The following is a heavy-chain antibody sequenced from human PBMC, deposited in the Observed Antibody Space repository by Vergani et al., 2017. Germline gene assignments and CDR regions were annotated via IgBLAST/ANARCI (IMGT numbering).Heavy chain of an antibody. V-gene: IGHV4-59*02. CDR2: VSFRGDT. Sequence: QVKLQESGPGLVKPSETLSLTCTVSGASVNSYYWSWIRQPPGKGLVWMGYVSFRGDTLYDPSVKGRMNISLNTSSNQFSLYLTSVTAADTAVDYCARSRIYYGAGSPDYWGQGTLVTVSS. CDR1: GASVNSYY. D-gene: IGHD3-10*01. CDR3: ARSRIYYGAGSPDY. J-gene: IGHJ4*02.